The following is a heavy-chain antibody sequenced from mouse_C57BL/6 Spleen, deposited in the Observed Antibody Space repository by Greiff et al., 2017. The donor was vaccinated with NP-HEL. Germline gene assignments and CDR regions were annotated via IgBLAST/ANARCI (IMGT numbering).Heavy chain of an antibody. CDR2: INPNNGGT. J-gene: IGHJ4*01. CDR1: GYTFTDYN. Sequence: EVMLVESGPELVKPGASVKIPCKASGYTFTDYNMDWVKQSHGKSLEWIGDINPNNGGTIYNQKFKGKATLTVDKSSSTAYMELRSLTSEDTAVYYCARRDYSYAMDYWGQGTSVTVSS. V-gene: IGHV1-18*01. CDR3: ARRDYSYAMDY. D-gene: IGHD1-1*01.